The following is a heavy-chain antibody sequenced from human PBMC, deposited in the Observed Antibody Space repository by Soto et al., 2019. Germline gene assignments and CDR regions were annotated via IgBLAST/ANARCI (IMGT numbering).Heavy chain of an antibody. CDR2: ISSSSSYI. Sequence: ESGGGLVKPGGSLRLSCAASGFTFSSYSMNWVRQAPGKGLEWVSSISSSSSYIYYADSVKGRFTISRDNAKDSLYLQMNSLRAEDTAVYYCARDYYSSNWENGYYYYAMDVWGQGTTVTVSS. V-gene: IGHV3-21*01. D-gene: IGHD6-13*01. CDR3: ARDYYSSNWENGYYYYAMDV. J-gene: IGHJ6*02. CDR1: GFTFSSYS.